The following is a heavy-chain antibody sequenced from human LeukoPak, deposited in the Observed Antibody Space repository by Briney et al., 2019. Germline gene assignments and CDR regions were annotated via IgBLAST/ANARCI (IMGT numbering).Heavy chain of an antibody. Sequence: ASVTVSFKSTGYTFTGYYMHWVCQAHGQGLGRMGWINPKSGATTYAQKFQDRDTLTRDTSINTAYMDLSGLTSDDTAVFYRAKVATEGYYYHYGLDGWGQGTTVTVSS. CDR2: INPKSGAT. V-gene: IGHV1-2*02. D-gene: IGHD2-21*02. J-gene: IGHJ6*02. CDR3: AKVATEGYYYHYGLDG. CDR1: GYTFTGYY.